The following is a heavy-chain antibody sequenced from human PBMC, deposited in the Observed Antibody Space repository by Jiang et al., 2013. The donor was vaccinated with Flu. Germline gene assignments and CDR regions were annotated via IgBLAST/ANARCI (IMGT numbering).Heavy chain of an antibody. Sequence: VVQPGRSLRLSCAASGFTFSSYAMHWVRQAPGKGLEWVAVISYDGSNKYYADSVKGRFTISRDNSKNTLYLQMNSLRAEDTAVYYCARRGHYGGFDYWGQGTLVTVSS. CDR2: ISYDGSNK. D-gene: IGHD4-23*01. V-gene: IGHV3-30-3*01. CDR3: ARRGHYGGFDY. CDR1: GFTFSSYA. J-gene: IGHJ4*02.